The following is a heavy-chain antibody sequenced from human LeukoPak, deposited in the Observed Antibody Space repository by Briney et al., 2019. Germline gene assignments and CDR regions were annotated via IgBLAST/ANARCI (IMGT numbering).Heavy chain of an antibody. D-gene: IGHD6-19*01. J-gene: IGHJ4*02. CDR1: GFSFISYG. CDR2: IWYDGSNK. CDR3: AKERTSGWPNGAFDY. Sequence: PGGSLRLSCAASGFSFISYGMHWVRQAPGKGLEWVAVIWYDGSNKYYADSVKGRFIISRDNSKNTLYLEMNSLRAEDTAVYYCAKERTSGWPNGAFDYWGQGTLVTVSS. V-gene: IGHV3-33*06.